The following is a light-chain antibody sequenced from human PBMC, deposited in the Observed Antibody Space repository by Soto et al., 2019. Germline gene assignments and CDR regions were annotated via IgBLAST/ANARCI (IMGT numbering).Light chain of an antibody. CDR2: EVS. Sequence: QSVLTQPASVSGSPGQSLTISCTGTSSDVGGYNYVSWYQQHPGKAPKLMIYEVSNRPSGVSNRFSGSKSGNTASLTVSGLQAEDEADYYCSSYAGSNNLYVFGTGTKVTVL. J-gene: IGLJ1*01. CDR3: SSYAGSNNLYV. V-gene: IGLV2-14*01. CDR1: SSDVGGYNY.